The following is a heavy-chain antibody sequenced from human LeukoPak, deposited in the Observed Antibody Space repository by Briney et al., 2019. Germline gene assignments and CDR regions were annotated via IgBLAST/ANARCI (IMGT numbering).Heavy chain of an antibody. Sequence: SGGSLRLSCAASGFTVSSNYMSWVRQAPGKGLEWVSVIYSDGSTYYADSVKGRFTISRDNSKNTLYLQMNSLRAEDTAVYYCARDGESSSSGVYYYYYGMDVWGQGTTVTVSS. CDR2: IYSDGST. J-gene: IGHJ6*02. D-gene: IGHD6-6*01. CDR3: ARDGESSSSGVYYYYYGMDV. CDR1: GFTVSSNY. V-gene: IGHV3-66*01.